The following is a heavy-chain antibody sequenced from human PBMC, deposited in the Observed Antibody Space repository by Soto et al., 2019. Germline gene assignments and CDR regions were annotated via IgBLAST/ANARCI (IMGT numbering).Heavy chain of an antibody. CDR2: MNPNSGNT. D-gene: IGHD3-10*01. CDR3: ARELTRGVRGVIIDWFDP. CDR1: GYTFTSYD. V-gene: IGHV1-8*01. Sequence: QVQLVQSGAEVKKPGASVKVSCKASGYTFTSYDINWVRQATGQGLEWMGWMNPNSGNTGYAQKVQGRVTMTRNTSISTAYMELSSLRSEDTAVYYSARELTRGVRGVIIDWFDPWGQGTLVTVSS. J-gene: IGHJ5*02.